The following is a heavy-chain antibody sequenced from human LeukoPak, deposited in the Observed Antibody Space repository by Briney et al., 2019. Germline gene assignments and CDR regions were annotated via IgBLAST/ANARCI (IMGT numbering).Heavy chain of an antibody. J-gene: IGHJ4*02. V-gene: IGHV3-74*01. CDR2: IDYGGSST. D-gene: IGHD6-13*01. CDR3: ATLAAAGTDY. Sequence: GGSLRLSCAASGFTFSTYWMHWVRQPPGKGLVWVSRIDYGGSSTSYADSVKGRFTISRDNAKNTLFLQMNSLRAEDTAVHYCATLAAAGTDYWGQGTLVTVSS. CDR1: GFTFSTYW.